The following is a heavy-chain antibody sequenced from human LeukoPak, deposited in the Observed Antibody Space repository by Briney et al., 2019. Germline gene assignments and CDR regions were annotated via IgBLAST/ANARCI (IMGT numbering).Heavy chain of an antibody. J-gene: IGHJ6*03. CDR2: INHSGST. CDR1: GGSFSGYY. D-gene: IGHD3-22*01. CDR3: ARGSYYSDSSGYSTYHYYYMDV. V-gene: IGHV4-34*01. Sequence: SETLSLTCAVYGGSFSGYYWSWIRQPPGQGLDWIGEINHSGSTNYNPSLKSRVTISVDTSKNQFSLKLSSVTAADTAVYFCARGSYYSDSSGYSTYHYYYMDVWGKGTTVTVSS.